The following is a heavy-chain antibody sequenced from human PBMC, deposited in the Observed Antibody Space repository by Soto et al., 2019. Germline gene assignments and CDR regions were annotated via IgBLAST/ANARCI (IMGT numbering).Heavy chain of an antibody. CDR3: ARSVFP. J-gene: IGHJ5*02. CDR1: GGSISSGGYY. CDR2: IYYSGNT. V-gene: IGHV4-31*03. Sequence: QVQLQESGPGLVKPSQTLSLTCTVSGGSISSGGYYWSWIRQHPGKGPEWIGYIYYSGNTYDNPPLQSRXTISVDTSKNQFSLKLTSVTAADTAVYYCARSVFPWGQGTLVTVSS.